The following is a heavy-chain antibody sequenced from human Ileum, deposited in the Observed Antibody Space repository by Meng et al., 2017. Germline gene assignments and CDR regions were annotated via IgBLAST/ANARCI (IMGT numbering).Heavy chain of an antibody. J-gene: IGHJ4*02. CDR1: SGSISSNTY. CDR3: ARHGGYSQDF. V-gene: IGHV4-4*02. CDR2: ISHSGSA. Sequence: GRLRESGPVLVRPSGTLSLTCAVSSGSISSNTYWSWVRQPPGKGLEWIGQISHSGSAYYNPSLKSRVTMSVDKSKSQFSLMLTSVTAADTAIYYCARHGGYSQDFWGQGTLVTASS. D-gene: IGHD4-23*01.